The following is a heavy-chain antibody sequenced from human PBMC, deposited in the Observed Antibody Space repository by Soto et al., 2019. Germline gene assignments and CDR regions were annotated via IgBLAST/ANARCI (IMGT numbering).Heavy chain of an antibody. CDR1: GFTFSNYW. V-gene: IGHV3-74*03. D-gene: IGHD4-17*01. CDR3: ARDSYAPQV. J-gene: IGHJ6*02. CDR2: INLDGSGT. Sequence: GGSLRLSCAASGFTFSNYWMHWVRQAPGKGLLWVSRINLDGSGTTYADSVQGRFTISRDNAKNTVFLEMKNLRAEDTAVYYCARDSYAPQVWGQGTTVTVCS.